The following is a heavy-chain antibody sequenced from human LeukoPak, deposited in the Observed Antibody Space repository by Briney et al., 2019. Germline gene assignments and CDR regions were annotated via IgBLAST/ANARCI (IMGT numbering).Heavy chain of an antibody. CDR2: IYYSGST. D-gene: IGHD5-24*01. J-gene: IGHJ4*02. CDR1: GGSISSYY. V-gene: IGHV4-59*01. CDR3: ARGPRDGYNSGYFDY. Sequence: SETLSLTCTVSGGSISSYYWSWIRQPPGKGLEWIGYIYYSGSTNYNPSLKSRVTISVDTSKNQFSLKLSSVTAADTAVYYCARGPRDGYNSGYFDYWGQGTLVTVSS.